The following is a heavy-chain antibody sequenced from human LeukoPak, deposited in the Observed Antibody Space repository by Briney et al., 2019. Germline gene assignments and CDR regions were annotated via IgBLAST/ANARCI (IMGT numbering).Heavy chain of an antibody. CDR3: TTDGSDSSGYTYYFDY. V-gene: IGHV3-15*01. Sequence: PGGSLTLFCGACGLTYSKGWMRGVRQAPGKGLEWVGRIKSKTDGGTTDYAAPVKGRFTLSRDDSQNTLYLQMNSLKTEDTAVYYCTTDGSDSSGYTYYFDYWGQGTLVTASS. J-gene: IGHJ4*02. CDR1: GLTYSKGW. CDR2: IKSKTDGGTT. D-gene: IGHD3-22*01.